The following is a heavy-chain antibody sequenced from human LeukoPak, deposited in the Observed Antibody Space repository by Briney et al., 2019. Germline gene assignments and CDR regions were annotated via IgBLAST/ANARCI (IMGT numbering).Heavy chain of an antibody. J-gene: IGHJ4*02. CDR2: MSHDGSNK. CDR1: GFTFSSYA. CDR3: AKLDSSGWSRPFDY. Sequence: GRSLRLSCAASGFTFSSYAMHWVRQAPGKGLEWVAVMSHDGSNKYYGDSVKGRFTISRDNSKNTLYLQMNSLRAEDTAVYYCAKLDSSGWSRPFDYWGQGILVTVSS. D-gene: IGHD6-19*01. V-gene: IGHV3-30*18.